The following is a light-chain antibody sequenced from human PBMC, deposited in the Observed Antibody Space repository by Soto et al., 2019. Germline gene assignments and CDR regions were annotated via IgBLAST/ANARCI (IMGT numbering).Light chain of an antibody. J-gene: IGKJ4*01. Sequence: DIVMTQSPDSLAVSLGERATINCKSSQSVLYSSNNKNYLAWYQQISGQPPKLLLYWASTRESGVPDRCSGSGSATDFTLTISSLQAEDVAVYYCQQYYITPLTFGGGTKVEIK. CDR3: QQYYITPLT. V-gene: IGKV4-1*01. CDR1: QSVLYSSNNKNY. CDR2: WAS.